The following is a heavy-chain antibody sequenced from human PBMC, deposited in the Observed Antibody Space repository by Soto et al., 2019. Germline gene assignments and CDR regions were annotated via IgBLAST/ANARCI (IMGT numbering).Heavy chain of an antibody. Sequence: PSETLSLTCAVSGDSIRSSSYWGCMRQPPGKGLEWIGSIYSTGNTYYNPSLNSQVSISVDTSKNQFSLNVISVTAADTAVYYCRRSSRYSTDVWGQGTTVTVSS. J-gene: IGHJ6*02. D-gene: IGHD6-13*01. V-gene: IGHV4-38-2*01. CDR3: RRSSRYSTDV. CDR2: IYSTGNT. CDR1: GDSIRSSSY.